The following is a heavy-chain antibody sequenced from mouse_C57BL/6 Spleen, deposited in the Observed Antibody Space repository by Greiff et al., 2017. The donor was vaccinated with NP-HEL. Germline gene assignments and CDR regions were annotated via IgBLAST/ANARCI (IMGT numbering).Heavy chain of an antibody. CDR1: GYTFTSYW. CDR2: IDPSDSET. D-gene: IGHD2-2*01. CDR3: ARGAMFTFYFDY. J-gene: IGHJ2*01. Sequence: VQLQQPGAELVRPGSSVKLSCKASGYTFTSYWMHWVKQRPIQGLEWIGNIDPSDSETHYNQQFKDKATLTVDKSSSTAYMQLSSLTSEDSAIYYCARGAMFTFYFDYWGQGTTLTVSS. V-gene: IGHV1-52*01.